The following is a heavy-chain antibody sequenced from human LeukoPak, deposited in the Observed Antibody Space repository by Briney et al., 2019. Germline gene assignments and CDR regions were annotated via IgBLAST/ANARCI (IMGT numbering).Heavy chain of an antibody. V-gene: IGHV3-30*04. J-gene: IGHJ4*02. CDR2: ISYDGSNK. Sequence: PGGSLRLSCAASGFTFSSYAMHWVRQAPGKGLEWVAVISYDGSNKYYADSVKGRFTISRDNSKNTLYLQMNSLRAEDTAVYYCARVKYDSSGYYGILDYWGQGTLVTVSS. CDR3: ARVKYDSSGYYGILDY. D-gene: IGHD3-22*01. CDR1: GFTFSSYA.